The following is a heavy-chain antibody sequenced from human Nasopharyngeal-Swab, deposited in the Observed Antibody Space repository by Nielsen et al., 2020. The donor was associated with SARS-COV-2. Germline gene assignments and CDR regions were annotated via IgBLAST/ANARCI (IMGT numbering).Heavy chain of an antibody. Sequence: LSLTCTVSGGSISSSSYYWGWIRQPPGKGLEWVSYISGTGDTVYYADSVKGRFTISRDNAKNSLYLQMNSLRAEDTAVYYCARGDDTTDYYEPFDYWGQGTLVTVSS. CDR3: ARGDDTTDYYEPFDY. CDR2: ISGTGDTV. D-gene: IGHD3-22*01. CDR1: GGSISSSSYY. V-gene: IGHV3-11*04. J-gene: IGHJ4*02.